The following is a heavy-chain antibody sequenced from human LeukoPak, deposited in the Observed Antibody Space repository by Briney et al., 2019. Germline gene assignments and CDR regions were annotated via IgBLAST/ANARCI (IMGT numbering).Heavy chain of an antibody. CDR3: ARGRSSGYFDY. J-gene: IGHJ4*02. D-gene: IGHD3-22*01. V-gene: IGHV3-23*01. Sequence: QPGGSLRLSCAASGFTFSSYAMSWVRQAPGKGLEWVSAISGSGGSTYYADSVKGRFTISRDNAKNTLYLQMNSLRAEDTAIYYCARGRSSGYFDYWGQGTLVTVSS. CDR1: GFTFSSYA. CDR2: ISGSGGST.